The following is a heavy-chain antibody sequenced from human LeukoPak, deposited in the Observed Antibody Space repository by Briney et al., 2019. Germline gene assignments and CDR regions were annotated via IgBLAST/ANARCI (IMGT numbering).Heavy chain of an antibody. D-gene: IGHD3-16*01. CDR2: IIPIFGTA. J-gene: IGHJ3*02. V-gene: IGHV1-69*06. Sequence: SVKVSCKASGGTFSSYAISWVRQAPGQGLEWMGGIIPIFGTANYAQKFQGRVTMTEDTSTDTAYIELSSLRSEDTAVYYCATARGGAFDIWGQGTMATVSP. CDR3: ATARGGAFDI. CDR1: GGTFSSYA.